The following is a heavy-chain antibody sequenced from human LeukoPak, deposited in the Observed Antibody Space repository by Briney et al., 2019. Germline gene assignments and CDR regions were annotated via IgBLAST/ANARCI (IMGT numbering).Heavy chain of an antibody. V-gene: IGHV4-31*03. CDR2: IYYSGST. CDR1: GGSISSGGYY. D-gene: IGHD6-13*01. CDR3: ARDLAAAGTIDY. Sequence: SETLSLTCTVSGGSISSGGYYWSWIRQHPGKGLEWIGYIYYSGSTYYNPSLKSRVTISVDTSKNQFSLKLSSVTAADTAVYYCARDLAAAGTIDYWGQGTLVTVSS. J-gene: IGHJ4*02.